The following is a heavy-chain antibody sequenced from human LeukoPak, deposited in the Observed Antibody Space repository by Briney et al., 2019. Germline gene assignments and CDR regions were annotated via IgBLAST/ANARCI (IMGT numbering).Heavy chain of an antibody. D-gene: IGHD3-10*01. V-gene: IGHV3-30-3*01. CDR2: ISYDGSNK. Sequence: QSGGSLRLSCAASGFTFSSYAMHWVRQAPGKGLEWVAVISYDGSNKYYADSVKGRFTISRDNSKNTLYLQMNSLRAEDTAVYYCARDEYYYGSGSYYNWKEDDYWGQGTLVTVSS. J-gene: IGHJ4*02. CDR1: GFTFSSYA. CDR3: ARDEYYYGSGSYYNWKEDDY.